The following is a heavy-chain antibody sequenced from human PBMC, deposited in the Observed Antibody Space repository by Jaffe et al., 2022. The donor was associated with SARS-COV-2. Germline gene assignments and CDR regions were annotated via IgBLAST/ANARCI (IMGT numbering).Heavy chain of an antibody. CDR1: GHTFSTFA. CDR3: ANQKYAPRYFGVASALDY. V-gene: IGHV3-23*01. J-gene: IGHJ4*02. CDR2: ISPDGDYS. D-gene: IGHD3-3*01. Sequence: EVQLLESGGTLIQPGGSLRLSCAVSGHTFSTFAMSWVRQAPGKGLEWVSAISPDGDYSYYTDSVQGRFTISRDNSKNTLFLQMNSLRAEDTAVYYCANQKYAPRYFGVASALDYWGQGTLVTVPS.